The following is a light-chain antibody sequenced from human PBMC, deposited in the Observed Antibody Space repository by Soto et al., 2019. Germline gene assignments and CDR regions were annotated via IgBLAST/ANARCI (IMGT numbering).Light chain of an antibody. CDR3: QQYNSYPLT. Sequence: DIQMTQSPSTRSASVGDRVTITCRASQSFSAWLAWYQQKPGKAPKLLVYKASSLESGVPSRFSGSGSGTEFTLTISSLQPDDFATYYCQQYNSYPLTFGGGTKVEIK. CDR1: QSFSAW. CDR2: KAS. V-gene: IGKV1-5*03. J-gene: IGKJ4*01.